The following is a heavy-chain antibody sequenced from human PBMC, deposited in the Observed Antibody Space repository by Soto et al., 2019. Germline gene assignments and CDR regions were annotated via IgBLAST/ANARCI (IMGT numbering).Heavy chain of an antibody. CDR2: IVVGSGNT. Sequence: SVKVSCKASGFTFTSSAVQWVRQARGQRLEWIGWIVVGSGNTNYAQKFQERVTITRDMSTSTAYMELSSLRSEDTAVYYCAAGLWFGELFPPTWGQGTLVTVSS. CDR3: AAGLWFGELFPPT. J-gene: IGHJ4*02. D-gene: IGHD3-10*01. V-gene: IGHV1-58*01. CDR1: GFTFTSSA.